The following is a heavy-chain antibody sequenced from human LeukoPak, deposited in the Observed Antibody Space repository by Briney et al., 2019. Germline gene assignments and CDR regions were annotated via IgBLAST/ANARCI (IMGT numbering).Heavy chain of an antibody. CDR1: GFTFSSYG. V-gene: IGHV3-30*02. J-gene: IGHJ4*02. CDR2: IRYDGSNK. Sequence: GGSLRLSCAASGFTFSSYGMHWVRQAPGKGLEWVAFIRYDGSNKYYADSVKGRFTISRDDSKNTLYLQMNSLRAEDTAVYYCAKDPYYDTRGFYFDSWGQGTLVTVSS. CDR3: AKDPYYDTRGFYFDS. D-gene: IGHD3-22*01.